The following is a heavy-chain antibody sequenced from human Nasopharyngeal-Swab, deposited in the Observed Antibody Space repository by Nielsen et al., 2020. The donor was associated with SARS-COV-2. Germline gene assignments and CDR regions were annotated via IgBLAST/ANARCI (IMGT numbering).Heavy chain of an antibody. CDR2: IGTAGDT. V-gene: IGHV3-13*01. D-gene: IGHD6-19*01. CDR3: ARASQYSSTWALTSPYFDY. CDR1: GFTFSSYD. J-gene: IGHJ4*02. Sequence: GESLKISCAASGFTFSSYDMHWVRQVPGEGLEWVSAIGTAGDTYYPGSVKGRFTISRENAKNSLYLQMNSLRAGDTAVYYCARASQYSSTWALTSPYFDYWGQGTLVTVSS.